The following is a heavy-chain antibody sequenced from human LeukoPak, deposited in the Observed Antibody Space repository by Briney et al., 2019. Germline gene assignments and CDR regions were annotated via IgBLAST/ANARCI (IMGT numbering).Heavy chain of an antibody. Sequence: GGSLRLSCAASGFTFSSYSVNWVRQAPGKGLEWVSSISSSSSYIYCADSVKGRFTISRDNAKNSLYLQMNSLRAEDTAVYYCARDRDWNSGFDYWGQGTLVTVSS. CDR3: ARDRDWNSGFDY. J-gene: IGHJ4*02. CDR1: GFTFSSYS. V-gene: IGHV3-21*01. CDR2: ISSSSSYI. D-gene: IGHD1-7*01.